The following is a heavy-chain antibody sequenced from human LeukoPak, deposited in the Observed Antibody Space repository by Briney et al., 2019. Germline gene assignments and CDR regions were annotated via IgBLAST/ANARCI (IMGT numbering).Heavy chain of an antibody. V-gene: IGHV3-23*01. CDR3: AKTYSFYFDY. CDR2: ISGSGGST. J-gene: IGHJ4*02. D-gene: IGHD5-18*01. CDR1: GFTFSSSG. Sequence: GGSLRLSCAASGFTFSSSGMSWVRQAPGKGLEWVSAISGSGGSTNHADSVKGRFTISRDNSKNMLYLQMNSLRAEDTAVYYCAKTYSFYFDYWGLGTLVTVSS.